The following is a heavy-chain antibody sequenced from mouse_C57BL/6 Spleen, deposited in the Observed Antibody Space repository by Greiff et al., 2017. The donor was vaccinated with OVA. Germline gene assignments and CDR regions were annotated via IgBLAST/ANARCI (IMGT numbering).Heavy chain of an antibody. CDR1: GYTFTSYW. V-gene: IGHV1-52*01. Sequence: QVQLQQPGAELVRPGSSVKLSCKASGYTFTSYWMHWVKQRPIQGLEWIGNIDPSDSETHYNQKFKDKATLTVDKSSSTAYMQLSSLTSEDSAVYYCARAREGNWGAYWGQGTLVTVSA. CDR3: ARAREGNWGAY. J-gene: IGHJ3*01. D-gene: IGHD4-1*01. CDR2: IDPSDSET.